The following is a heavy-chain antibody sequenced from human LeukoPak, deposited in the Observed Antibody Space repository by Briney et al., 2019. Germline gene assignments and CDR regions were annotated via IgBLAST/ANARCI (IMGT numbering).Heavy chain of an antibody. CDR2: MHYSGST. D-gene: IGHD1-26*01. J-gene: IGHJ4*02. CDR3: ARELNSGSYFWIDY. V-gene: IGHV4-59*12. Sequence: KTSEALSLTCTVSGGSISSDYWSWIRQPPGKGLEWIGYMHYSGSTNYNPSLESRITISMDTSKDQFSLRLSSVTAADTAVYYCARELNSGSYFWIDYWGQGTLVTVSS. CDR1: GGSISSDY.